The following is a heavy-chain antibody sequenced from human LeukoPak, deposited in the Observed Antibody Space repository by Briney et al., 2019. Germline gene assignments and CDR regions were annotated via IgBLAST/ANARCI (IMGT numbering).Heavy chain of an antibody. CDR3: ARVEDYGDYVGSYYYGMDV. CDR1: GYTFTSYG. D-gene: IGHD4-17*01. V-gene: IGHV1-18*01. Sequence: ASVKVSCKASGYTFTSYGISWVRQAPGQGLEWMGWISAYNGNTNYAQKLQGRVTTTTDTSTSTAYMELRSLRSDDTAVYYCARVEDYGDYVGSYYYGMDVWGQGTTVTVPS. J-gene: IGHJ6*02. CDR2: ISAYNGNT.